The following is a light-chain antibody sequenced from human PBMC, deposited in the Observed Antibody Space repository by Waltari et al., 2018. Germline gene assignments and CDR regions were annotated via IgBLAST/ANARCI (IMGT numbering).Light chain of an antibody. Sequence: EIVLTQSPGTLSLSPGERATLSCRASQSVSSSYLAWYQQKPGQAPRPLIYGASSMATGIPERISGSGSGTDCTLTISRLELEDCAVYYCQQYGSSPPNTFGQGTKLEIK. CDR2: GAS. V-gene: IGKV3-20*01. CDR1: QSVSSSY. CDR3: QQYGSSPPNT. J-gene: IGKJ2*01.